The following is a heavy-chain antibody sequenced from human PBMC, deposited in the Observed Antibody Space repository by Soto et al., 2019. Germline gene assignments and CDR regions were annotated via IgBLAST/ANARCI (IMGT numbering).Heavy chain of an antibody. CDR1: GGSISSYY. V-gene: IGHV4-59*08. D-gene: IGHD2-15*01. J-gene: IGHJ5*02. CDR2: IYYSGST. CDR3: ARHAGYCSGGRCYGWFDP. Sequence: QVQLQESGPGLVKPSETLSLTCTVSGGSISSYYWSWIRQPPGKGLECIGYIYYSGSTNYNPSLKSRVTISGDTSKNQCSLRLSSVTAADAAVYYCARHAGYCSGGRCYGWFDPWGQGTLVTVSS.